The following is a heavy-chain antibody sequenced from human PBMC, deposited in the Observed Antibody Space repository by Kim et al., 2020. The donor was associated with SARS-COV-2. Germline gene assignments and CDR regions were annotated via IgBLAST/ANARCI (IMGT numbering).Heavy chain of an antibody. Sequence: GGSLRLSCAASGFTFSSYWMTWVRQAPGKGLEWVANIKQDGSEKYYVDSVKGRFTISRDNAKNSLYLQMNSLRAADTAVYYCVYGKTSGDYWGQGPLVTVSS. CDR3: VYGKTSGDY. CDR1: GFTFSSYW. D-gene: IGHD2-8*01. CDR2: IKQDGSEK. J-gene: IGHJ4*02. V-gene: IGHV3-7*01.